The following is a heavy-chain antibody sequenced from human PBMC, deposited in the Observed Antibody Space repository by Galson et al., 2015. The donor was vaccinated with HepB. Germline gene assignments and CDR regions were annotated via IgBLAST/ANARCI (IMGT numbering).Heavy chain of an antibody. Sequence: SVKVSCKASGGTFSSYTISWVRQAPGQGLEWMGRIIPILGIANYAQKFQGRVTITADKSTSTAYMELSSLRSEDTAVYYCAVDYYDSSGYYRSNQAPLDYWGQGTLVTVSS. CDR1: GGTFSSYT. J-gene: IGHJ4*02. CDR3: AVDYYDSSGYYRSNQAPLDY. V-gene: IGHV1-69*02. D-gene: IGHD3-22*01. CDR2: IIPILGIA.